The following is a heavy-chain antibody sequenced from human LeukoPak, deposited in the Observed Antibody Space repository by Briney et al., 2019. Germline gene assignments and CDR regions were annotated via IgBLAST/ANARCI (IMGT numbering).Heavy chain of an antibody. J-gene: IGHJ4*02. D-gene: IGHD6-19*01. Sequence: SETLSLTCTVSGGSISSSSYYWVWLGQPPGKGLEWIGSIDYSGSTYYNPPRKSRVTISGDTSKNQFSLKLSSVTAANTAVYYCARRDSGWYYFDYWGQGTLVTVSS. CDR2: IDYSGST. CDR1: GGSISSSSYY. V-gene: IGHV4-39*01. CDR3: ARRDSGWYYFDY.